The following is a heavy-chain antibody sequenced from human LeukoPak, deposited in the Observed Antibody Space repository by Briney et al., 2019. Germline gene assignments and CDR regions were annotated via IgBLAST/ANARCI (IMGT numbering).Heavy chain of an antibody. CDR2: ISWNSGSI. D-gene: IGHD3-22*01. J-gene: IGHJ4*02. CDR1: GFTFDDYA. Sequence: PGGSLRLSCAASGFTFDDYAMHWVRQAPGKGLEWVSGISWNSGSIGYADSVKGRFTISRDNAKNSLYLQMSSLRAEDTALYYCAKDFSYYDSSGYSDYWGQGTLVTVSS. CDR3: AKDFSYYDSSGYSDY. V-gene: IGHV3-9*01.